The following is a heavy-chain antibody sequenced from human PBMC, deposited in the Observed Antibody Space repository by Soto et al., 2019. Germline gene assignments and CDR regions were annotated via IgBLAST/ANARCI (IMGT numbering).Heavy chain of an antibody. V-gene: IGHV3-23*01. CDR2: ISGSGGST. D-gene: IGHD3-9*01. CDR3: AKLSRYFDWLSYTRYYFDY. CDR1: GFTFSSYA. J-gene: IGHJ4*02. Sequence: EVQLLESGGGLVQPGGSLRLSCAASGFTFSSYAMSWVRQAPGKGLEWVSAISGSGGSTYYADSVKGRFTISRDNSKNTLYLQMNSLRAEDTAVYYCAKLSRYFDWLSYTRYYFDYWGQGTLVTVSS.